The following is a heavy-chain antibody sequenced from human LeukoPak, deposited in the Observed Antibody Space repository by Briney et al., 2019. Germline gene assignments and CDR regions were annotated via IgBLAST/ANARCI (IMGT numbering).Heavy chain of an antibody. J-gene: IGHJ4*01. D-gene: IGHD1-26*01. CDR3: ARGGTYYPCIDY. V-gene: IGHV1-18*01. CDR1: GYSFSTTY. Sequence: ASVKVSCKAFGYSFSTTYIDWVRQAPGQGLEWIGRISAYNGGTAYAQKFQGRVTMTTDSSTTTAYFHLASLRSDDTAVYYCARGGTYYPCIDYWGQGTLVTVSS. CDR2: ISAYNGGT.